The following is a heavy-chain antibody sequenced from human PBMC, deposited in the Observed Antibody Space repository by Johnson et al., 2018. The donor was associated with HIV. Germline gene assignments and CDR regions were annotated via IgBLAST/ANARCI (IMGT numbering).Heavy chain of an antibody. D-gene: IGHD6-19*01. V-gene: IGHV3-43D*03. CDR3: ARDRKQWLVVGGGINDI. CDR2: LSWDGGSP. CDR1: GFTFDDYA. J-gene: IGHJ3*02. Sequence: VQLVESGGVVVQPGGSLRLSCAASGFTFDDYAMHWVRQAPGKGLVWVSLLSWDGGSPYYADSVQGRFTISRDNSKNSLYLQMNSLRAEDTALYYCARDRKQWLVVGGGINDIWGQGTMVTVSS.